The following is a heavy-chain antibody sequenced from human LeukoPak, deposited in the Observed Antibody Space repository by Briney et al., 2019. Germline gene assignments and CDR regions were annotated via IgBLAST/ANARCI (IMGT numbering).Heavy chain of an antibody. CDR3: ACSLAVVTLPDAFDI. CDR2: IYYSGST. Sequence: SETLSLTCTVSGGSISSYYWSWIRQPPGKGLEWIGYIYYSGSTNYNPSLKSRVTISVDTSKNQFSLKLSSVTAADTAVYYCACSLAVVTLPDAFDIWGQGTMVTVSS. J-gene: IGHJ3*02. V-gene: IGHV4-59*01. CDR1: GGSISSYY. D-gene: IGHD2-21*02.